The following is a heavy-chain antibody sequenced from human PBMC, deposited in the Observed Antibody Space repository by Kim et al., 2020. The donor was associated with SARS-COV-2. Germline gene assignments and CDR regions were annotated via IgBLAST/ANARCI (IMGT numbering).Heavy chain of an antibody. CDR2: IYYSGST. J-gene: IGHJ4*02. CDR1: GGSISSYY. CDR3: ARVRAAAGTRSFDY. D-gene: IGHD6-13*01. Sequence: SETLSLTCTVSGGSISSYYWSWIRQPPGKGLEWIGYIYYSGSTNYNPSLKSRVTISVDTSKNQFSLKLSSVTAADTAVYYCARVRAAAGTRSFDYWGQGTLVTVSS. V-gene: IGHV4-59*13.